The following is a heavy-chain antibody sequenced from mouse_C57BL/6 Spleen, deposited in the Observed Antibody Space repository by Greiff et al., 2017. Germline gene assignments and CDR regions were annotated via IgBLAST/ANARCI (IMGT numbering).Heavy chain of an antibody. D-gene: IGHD2-10*01. CDR3: AGASYGNPYYFDY. CDR1: GYTFTDYY. CDR2: IFPGSGST. V-gene: IGHV1-75*01. Sequence: VQLQQSGPELVKPGASVKISCKASGYTFTDYYINWVKQRPGQGLEWIGWIFPGSGSTYYNEKFKGKATLTVDKSSSTAYMLLSSLTSEDSAVYFCAGASYGNPYYFDYWGQGTTLTVSS. J-gene: IGHJ2*01.